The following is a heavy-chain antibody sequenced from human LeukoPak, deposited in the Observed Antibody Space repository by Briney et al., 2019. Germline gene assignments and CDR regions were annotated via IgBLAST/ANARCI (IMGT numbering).Heavy chain of an antibody. CDR3: AREDGYCSGDNCYGWFDP. CDR1: GGSISSSSYY. CDR2: IYYSGST. V-gene: IGHV4-39*07. J-gene: IGHJ5*02. Sequence: PSETLSLTCTVSGGSISSSSYYWGWIRQPPGKGLEWIGSIYYSGSTYYNPSLKSRVTISVDTSKNQFSLKLSSVTAADTVVYYCAREDGYCSGDNCYGWFDPWGQGTLVTVSS. D-gene: IGHD2-15*01.